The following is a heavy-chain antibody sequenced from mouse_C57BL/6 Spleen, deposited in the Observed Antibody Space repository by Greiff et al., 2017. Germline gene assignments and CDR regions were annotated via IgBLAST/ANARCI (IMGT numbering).Heavy chain of an antibody. D-gene: IGHD2-4*01. Sequence: QVQLQQSGPELVTPGASVKISCRAPGYAFSSSWMNWVKQRPGKGLEWIGRIYLGVGDTNYNGKFKGEATLTADKSSSTAYMQLSVLTSEDSAVYFCEPIYYDYEGYYAMDYWGQGTSVTVSS. CDR3: EPIYYDYEGYYAMDY. J-gene: IGHJ4*01. CDR2: IYLGVGDT. CDR1: GYAFSSSW. V-gene: IGHV1-82*01.